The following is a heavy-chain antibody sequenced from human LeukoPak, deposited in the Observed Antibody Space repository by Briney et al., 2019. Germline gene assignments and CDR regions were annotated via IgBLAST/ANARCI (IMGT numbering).Heavy chain of an antibody. V-gene: IGHV4-30-2*01. Sequence: SETLSLTCAVSGGSISSGGYSWSWIRQPPGKGLEWIGYIYHSGSTYYNPSLKSRVTISVDRSKNQFSLKLSSVTAADTAVYYCARGKPWPHYRVRGVIWFDPWGQGTLVTVSS. CDR1: GGSISSGGYS. CDR2: IYHSGST. D-gene: IGHD3-10*01. J-gene: IGHJ5*02. CDR3: ARGKPWPHYRVRGVIWFDP.